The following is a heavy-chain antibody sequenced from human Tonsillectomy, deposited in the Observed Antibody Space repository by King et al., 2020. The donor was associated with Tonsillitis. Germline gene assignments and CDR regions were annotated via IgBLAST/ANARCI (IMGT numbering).Heavy chain of an antibody. D-gene: IGHD1-1*01. CDR1: GGTFSNYA. V-gene: IGHV1-69*12. J-gene: IGHJ4*02. Sequence: QLVQSGAEVKKPGSSVKVSCKASGGTFSNYAISWVRQAPGQGLEWMGGIIPIFGTTNYAQRFQGRVTITADESTSTAYMELSSLRSEDTAVYYCVRDLCRGFAAPGTFDYWGQGPLVTVSS. CDR2: IIPIFGTT. CDR3: VRDLCRGFAAPGTFDY.